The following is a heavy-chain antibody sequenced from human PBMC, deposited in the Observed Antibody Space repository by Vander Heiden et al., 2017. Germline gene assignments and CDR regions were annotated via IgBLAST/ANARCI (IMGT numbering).Heavy chain of an antibody. Sequence: QVHLVESGVAVVQPGRSLRLSCAASGFTLSSYGMHWGRQAPGKGLEWLAIIWNDGSDQRYADFVKGRFTISRDNSKNTLYLQMNSLRDEDTATYYCARGCGVACYYIDSWGQGTLVTVSS. CDR2: IWNDGSDQ. CDR1: GFTLSSYG. D-gene: IGHD2-21*01. J-gene: IGHJ4*02. V-gene: IGHV3-33*01. CDR3: ARGCGVACYYIDS.